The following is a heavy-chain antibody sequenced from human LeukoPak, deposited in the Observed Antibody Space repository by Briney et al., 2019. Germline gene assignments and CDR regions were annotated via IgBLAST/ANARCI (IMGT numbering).Heavy chain of an antibody. CDR3: AREGSGEDY. D-gene: IGHD6-19*01. V-gene: IGHV4-61*05. CDR2: IYYSGST. Sequence: SETLSLTCTVSGGSISSTSYYWGWIRQPPGKGLEWIGYIYYSGSTNYNPSLKSRVTISVDKSKNQFSLKLSSVTAADTAVYYCAREGSGEDYWGQGTLVTVSS. J-gene: IGHJ4*02. CDR1: GGSISSTSYY.